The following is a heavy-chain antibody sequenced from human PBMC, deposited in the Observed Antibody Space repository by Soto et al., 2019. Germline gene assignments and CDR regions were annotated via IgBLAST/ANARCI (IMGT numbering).Heavy chain of an antibody. CDR2: IWYDGSNK. CDR3: ARDHCDIVVVPAAREGEYYFDY. D-gene: IGHD2-2*01. J-gene: IGHJ4*02. Sequence: PGGSLRLSCAASGFTFSSYGMHWVRQAPGKGLEWVAVIWYDGSNKYYADSVKGRFTISRDNSKNTLYLQMNSLRAEDTAVYYCARDHCDIVVVPAAREGEYYFDYWGQGTLVTVSS. CDR1: GFTFSSYG. V-gene: IGHV3-33*01.